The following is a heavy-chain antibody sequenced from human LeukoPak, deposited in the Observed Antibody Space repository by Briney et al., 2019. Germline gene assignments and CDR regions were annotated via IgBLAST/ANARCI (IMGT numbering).Heavy chain of an antibody. CDR1: VFPFSNYW. J-gene: IGHJ6*02. CDR2: INQGGSGK. Sequence: GGSLRLSCAASVFPFSNYWMTWVRQAPGKGLEWVANINQGGSGKYYADSVKGRFTISRDNAKNSLYLQINSLRAEDTAVYFCARDRVTNSYDYYGLDVWGQGTTVSVSS. D-gene: IGHD3-10*01. CDR3: ARDRVTNSYDYYGLDV. V-gene: IGHV3-7*03.